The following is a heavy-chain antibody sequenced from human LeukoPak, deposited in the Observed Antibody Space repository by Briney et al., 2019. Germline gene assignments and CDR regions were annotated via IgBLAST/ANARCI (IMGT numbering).Heavy chain of an antibody. CDR3: ARGQVYFDY. CDR2: INHSGST. J-gene: IGHJ4*02. V-gene: IGHV4-34*01. Sequence: PSETLFLTCAVYGGSFSGYYWSWIRQPPGKGLEWIGEINHSGSTNYNPSLKSRVTISLDTSRNKFSLKLSSVTAADTAVYYCARGQVYFDYWGQGTLVTVSS. CDR1: GGSFSGYY.